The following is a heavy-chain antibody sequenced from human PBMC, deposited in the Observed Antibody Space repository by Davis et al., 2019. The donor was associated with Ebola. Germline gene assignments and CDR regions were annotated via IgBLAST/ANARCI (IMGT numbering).Heavy chain of an antibody. D-gene: IGHD5-12*01. CDR2: IHHSGST. Sequence: MPSETLSLTCAVYGGSFSGYYWSWIRQPPGKGLEWIGEIHHSGSTNYNPSLKGRVTISVDTSKNQFSLKLSSVTAADTAVYYCARVVDRRWFDPWGQGTLVTVSS. J-gene: IGHJ5*02. CDR3: ARVVDRRWFDP. V-gene: IGHV4-34*01. CDR1: GGSFSGYY.